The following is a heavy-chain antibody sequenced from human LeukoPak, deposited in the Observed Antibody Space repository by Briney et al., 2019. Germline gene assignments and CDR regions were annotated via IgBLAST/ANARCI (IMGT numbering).Heavy chain of an antibody. D-gene: IGHD5-12*01. V-gene: IGHV4-39*07. CDR1: GGSISSGSYY. Sequence: PSQTLSLTCTVSGGSISSGSYYWGWIRQPPGKGLEWIGSIYHSGSTYYNPSLKSRVTISVDTSKNQFSLKLSSVTAADTAVYYCARDSRGYVPNLDYWGQGTLVTVSS. CDR3: ARDSRGYVPNLDY. CDR2: IYHSGST. J-gene: IGHJ4*02.